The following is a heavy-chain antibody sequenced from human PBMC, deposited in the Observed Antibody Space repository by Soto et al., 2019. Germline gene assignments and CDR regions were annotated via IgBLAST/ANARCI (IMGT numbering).Heavy chain of an antibody. V-gene: IGHV1-69*01. CDR3: AIGDRSSWIGNH. CDR2: IIPFFETA. CDR1: GGTFSSHA. J-gene: IGHJ4*02. Sequence: QVHLVQSGAEVTKAGSSVKVSCKASGGTFSSHAFSWVRQAPGQGLEWVGGIIPFFETANYAKEFQGRVTISADESTNTVILELNTLRSDDTAIYFCAIGDRSSWIGNHWGPGTQVTVS. D-gene: IGHD6-6*01.